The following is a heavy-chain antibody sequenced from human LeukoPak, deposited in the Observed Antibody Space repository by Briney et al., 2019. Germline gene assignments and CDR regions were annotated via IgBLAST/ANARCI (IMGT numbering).Heavy chain of an antibody. D-gene: IGHD2-15*01. CDR2: ISAYNGNT. CDR3: AREGSAPAVTPTVAFDI. J-gene: IGHJ3*02. Sequence: ASVKVSCKASGYTFTSYGISWVRQAPGQGLEWMGWISAYNGNTNYAQKLQGRVTMTTDTSTSTAYMELRSLRSDDTAVYYCAREGSAPAVTPTVAFDIWGQGTMVTVSS. CDR1: GYTFTSYG. V-gene: IGHV1-18*01.